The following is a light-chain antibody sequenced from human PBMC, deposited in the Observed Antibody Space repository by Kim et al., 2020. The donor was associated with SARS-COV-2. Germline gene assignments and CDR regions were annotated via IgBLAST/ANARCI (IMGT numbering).Light chain of an antibody. Sequence: ASVGDRATITGRASQDIRNDLGWYQQNPGRAPKRLIYGASSLQSGVPSRFSGSGSGTEFTLTISSVQPEDFATYFCLQHRTYPIAFGQGTRLEIK. CDR1: QDIRND. CDR2: GAS. J-gene: IGKJ5*01. CDR3: LQHRTYPIA. V-gene: IGKV1-17*01.